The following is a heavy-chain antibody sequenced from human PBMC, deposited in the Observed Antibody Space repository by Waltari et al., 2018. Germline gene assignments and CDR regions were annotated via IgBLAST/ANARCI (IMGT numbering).Heavy chain of an antibody. CDR1: YA. CDR2: MSFDGSIK. CDR3: TPTDFDV. J-gene: IGHJ5*02. Sequence: YAMHWVRQLPGRGLEWVAVMSFDGSIKYYADSVRGRFTISRDNSQNTLFQEMASLRREDTGLYYCTPTDFDVWGRGTLVTVSS. D-gene: IGHD2-15*01. V-gene: IGHV3-30-3*01.